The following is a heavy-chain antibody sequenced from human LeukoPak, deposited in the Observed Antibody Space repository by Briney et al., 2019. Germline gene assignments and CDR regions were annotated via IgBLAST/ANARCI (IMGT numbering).Heavy chain of an antibody. Sequence: GGSLRLSFAASGFTVMRSYMSWVRQAPGKVLEWVSVIYSGGSPDYADSAKGRFTISSENSKNTLYLQMNSLRVEDTAVYYCARDGADNSGYYFGSLWGQGTMVTVSS. V-gene: IGHV3-53*01. CDR3: ARDGADNSGYYFGSL. CDR1: GFTVMRSY. J-gene: IGHJ3*01. D-gene: IGHD3-22*01. CDR2: IYSGGSP.